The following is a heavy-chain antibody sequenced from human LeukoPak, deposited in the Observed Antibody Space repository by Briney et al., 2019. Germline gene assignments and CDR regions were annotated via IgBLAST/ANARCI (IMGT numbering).Heavy chain of an antibody. CDR1: GFSLSTSGMR. CDR3: ARGDSSSSEGSFGY. CDR2: IDWDDDK. D-gene: IGHD6-6*01. J-gene: IGHJ4*02. Sequence: SGPTLVNPTQTLTLTCTFSGFSLSTSGMRVSWIRQPPGKALEWLARIDWDDDKFYSTSLKTRLTISKDTSKNQVVLTMTNTDPVDTATYYCARGDSSSSEGSFGYWGQGTLVTVSS. V-gene: IGHV2-70*04.